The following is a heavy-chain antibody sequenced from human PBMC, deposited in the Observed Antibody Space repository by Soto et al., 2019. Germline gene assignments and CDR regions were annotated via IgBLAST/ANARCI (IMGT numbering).Heavy chain of an antibody. Sequence: LSLTCTVSGGSISSSSYYWGWIRQPPGKGLEWIGSIYYSGSTYYNPSLKIRVTISVDTSKNQFSLKLSSVTAADMAVYYCARHTPAISISDHWGQGTLVTVSS. CDR1: GGSISSSSYY. J-gene: IGHJ4*02. CDR2: IYYSGST. V-gene: IGHV4-39*01. D-gene: IGHD2-15*01. CDR3: ARHTPAISISDH.